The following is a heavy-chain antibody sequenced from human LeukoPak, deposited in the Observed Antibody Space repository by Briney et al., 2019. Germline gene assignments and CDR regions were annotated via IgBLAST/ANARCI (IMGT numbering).Heavy chain of an antibody. CDR1: GGSLSSGSYY. CDR2: IYTSGST. D-gene: IGHD3-22*01. J-gene: IGHJ4*02. V-gene: IGHV4-61*02. Sequence: SETLSLTCTVSGGSLSSGSYYWSWIRQPAGKGLEWLGRIYTSGSTNYNPSLKSRVTISVDTYKNKFSLKLSSVTAADTAVYYCARDYYDSSGYLHFDYWGQGTLVTVSS. CDR3: ARDYYDSSGYLHFDY.